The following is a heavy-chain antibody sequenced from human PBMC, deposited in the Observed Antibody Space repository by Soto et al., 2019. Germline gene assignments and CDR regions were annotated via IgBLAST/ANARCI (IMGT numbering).Heavy chain of an antibody. CDR2: IYYSGST. Sequence: QVQLQESGPGLVKPSQTLSLTCTVSGGSISSGGYYWSWIRQHPGKGLEWIGYIYYSGSTYYNPSPKSRVTLSVDTSKNQFSLKLSSVTAADTAVYYCARSGYSYGPNPLLYWGQGTLVTVSS. J-gene: IGHJ4*02. CDR3: ARSGYSYGPNPLLY. D-gene: IGHD5-18*01. CDR1: GGSISSGGYY. V-gene: IGHV4-31*03.